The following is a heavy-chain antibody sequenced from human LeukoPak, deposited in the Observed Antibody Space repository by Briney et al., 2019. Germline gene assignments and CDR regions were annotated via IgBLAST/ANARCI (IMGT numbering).Heavy chain of an antibody. Sequence: GESLKISCKGSGYTFTNYYMNWVRQAPGQGLEWMGVINPSGGSTSYAQKFQGRVTVTRDTSTSTVYMELSSLRSEDTAMYYCAREGEIGYDLSDYWGQGTLVTVSS. D-gene: IGHD5-12*01. J-gene: IGHJ4*02. V-gene: IGHV1-46*01. CDR3: AREGEIGYDLSDY. CDR2: INPSGGST. CDR1: GYTFTNYY.